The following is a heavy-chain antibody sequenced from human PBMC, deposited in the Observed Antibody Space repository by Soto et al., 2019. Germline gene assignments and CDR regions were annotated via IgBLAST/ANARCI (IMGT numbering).Heavy chain of an antibody. V-gene: IGHV4-39*01. CDR3: ARIPLAVRYFDWLNWFDP. D-gene: IGHD3-9*01. J-gene: IGHJ5*02. Sequence: SETLSLTCTVSGGSISSSSYYWGWIRQPPGKGLEWIGSIYYSGSTYYNPSLESRVTISVDTSKNQFSLKLTSVTAADTAVYYCARIPLAVRYFDWLNWFDPWGQGTLVTVSS. CDR2: IYYSGST. CDR1: GGSISSSSYY.